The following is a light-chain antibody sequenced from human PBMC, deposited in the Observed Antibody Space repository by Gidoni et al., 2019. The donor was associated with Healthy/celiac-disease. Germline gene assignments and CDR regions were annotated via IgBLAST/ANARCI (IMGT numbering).Light chain of an antibody. CDR1: KLGDKY. V-gene: IGLV3-1*01. J-gene: IGLJ2*01. CDR3: QAWDSSTGVV. CDR2: QDS. Sequence: SYELTQPPSVSVSPGQTASITSSGDKLGDKYACWYQQKPGQSPVLVIYQDSKRPSGIPERFSGSNSGNTATLTISGTQAMDEADYYCQAWDSSTGVVFGGGTKLTVL.